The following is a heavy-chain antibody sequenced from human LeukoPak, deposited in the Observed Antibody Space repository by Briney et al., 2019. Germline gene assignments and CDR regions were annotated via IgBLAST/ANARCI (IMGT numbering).Heavy chain of an antibody. CDR3: ARSRSLGSSLDV. Sequence: ASVKVSCKASGYTFTSYDINWVRQATGQGLEWMGWMNPNSGNTGYAQKFQGRVTITRNTSISTAYMELSSLRSEDTAVYYCARSRSLGSSLDVWGKGTTVTVSS. V-gene: IGHV1-8*03. D-gene: IGHD3-10*01. J-gene: IGHJ6*04. CDR1: GYTFTSYD. CDR2: MNPNSGNT.